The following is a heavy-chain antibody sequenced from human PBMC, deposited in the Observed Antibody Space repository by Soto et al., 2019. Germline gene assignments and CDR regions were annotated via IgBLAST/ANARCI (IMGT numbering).Heavy chain of an antibody. CDR3: ARDRGVAPPVAGNTHYYYYMDV. J-gene: IGHJ6*03. CDR1: GYSFTNYG. Sequence: QDQLVQSGVEVKKPGASVKVSCKASGYSFTNYGITWVRQAPGQGFEGMGWISAYNGNTNYAQKFQGRVTMTTDASTSTAYLELRSLRSDDTDVYYCARDRGVAPPVAGNTHYYYYMDVWGKGTTVTVSS. D-gene: IGHD6-19*01. CDR2: ISAYNGNT. V-gene: IGHV1-18*01.